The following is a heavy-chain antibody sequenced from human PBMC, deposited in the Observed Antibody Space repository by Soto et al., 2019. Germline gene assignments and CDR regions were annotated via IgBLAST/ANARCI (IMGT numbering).Heavy chain of an antibody. CDR3: AAGEASSRNLAPYYLDF. D-gene: IGHD6-13*01. CDR1: GGSMRNYV. J-gene: IGHJ4*02. Sequence: SETLSLTCTVSGGSMRNYVWTWLRQPPGKGLAWIGYIHYSGTTSFFPSYNPSLRRRVTISEDTSNNQFSLKLLSVTTADTAVYFCAAGEASSRNLAPYYLDFWGQGTLVTVSS. CDR2: IHYSGTT. V-gene: IGHV4-59*01.